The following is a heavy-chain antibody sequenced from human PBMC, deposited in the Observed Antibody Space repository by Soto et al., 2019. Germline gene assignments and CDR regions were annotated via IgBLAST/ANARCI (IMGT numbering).Heavy chain of an antibody. CDR1: VYTFTSYY. D-gene: IGHD5-18*01. V-gene: IGHV1-46*01. J-gene: IGHJ6*02. Sequence: ASVKVSCKASVYTFTSYYMHWVRQAPGEGIEWMGIINPSGGSTSYAQKFQSRVTMTKDTSTSTVYMELSSLRSEDTAVYYCARTRGYSYGYGTGYYYYGMDVWGQGTMVTVSS. CDR3: ARTRGYSYGYGTGYYYYGMDV. CDR2: INPSGGST.